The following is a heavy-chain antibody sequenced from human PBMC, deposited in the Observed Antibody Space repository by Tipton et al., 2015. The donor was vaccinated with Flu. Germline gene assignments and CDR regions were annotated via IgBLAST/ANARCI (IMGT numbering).Heavy chain of an antibody. V-gene: IGHV4-38-2*01. CDR2: IHRSGNT. J-gene: IGHJ4*02. CDR3: ARHPYRDSTADY. D-gene: IGHD2-21*02. Sequence: TLSLTCSVSGDSIGSDYYWGWIRQPPGKGLEWLGNIHRSGNTYYNSSLKSRVTISVDTSKNQFSLKLTSVTAADTALYYCARHPYRDSTADYWGQGALVTVSS. CDR1: GDSIGSDYY.